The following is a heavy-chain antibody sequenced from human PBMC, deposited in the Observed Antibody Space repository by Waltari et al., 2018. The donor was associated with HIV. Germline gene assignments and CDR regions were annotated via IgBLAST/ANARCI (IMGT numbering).Heavy chain of an antibody. CDR2: ISSSGGT. J-gene: IGHJ4*02. CDR3: ARETDKYRGTLFDY. V-gene: IGHV4-59*01. D-gene: IGHD3-16*01. CDR1: GGSINSFY. Sequence: QVQLQESGPGVVQPSETLSLTCTVSGGSINSFYWSWIRQAPGEGLELIGYISSSGGTKYNPSLSSRLTMSVETSKNQFSLKLYSVTAADTAVYYCARETDKYRGTLFDYWSQGTLVTVSS.